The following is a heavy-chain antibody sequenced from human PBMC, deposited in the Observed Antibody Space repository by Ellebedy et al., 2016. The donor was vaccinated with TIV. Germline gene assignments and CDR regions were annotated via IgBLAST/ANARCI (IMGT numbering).Heavy chain of an antibody. CDR3: ETDIAGAVAAYYYHGMDV. CDR2: FDTEDGET. J-gene: IGHJ6*02. D-gene: IGHD6-19*01. V-gene: IGHV1-24*01. CDR1: GYTLTELS. Sequence: AASVKVSCKVFGYTLTELSMHWVRQAPGKGLEWMGGFDTEDGETIYAQKVQGRVTMTEDTSTDTAYMELSSLRSEDTAVYYCETDIAGAVAAYYYHGMDVWGQGTTVTVS.